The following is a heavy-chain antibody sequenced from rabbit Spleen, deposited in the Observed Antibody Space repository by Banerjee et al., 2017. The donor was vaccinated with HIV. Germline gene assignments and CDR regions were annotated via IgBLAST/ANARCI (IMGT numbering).Heavy chain of an antibody. J-gene: IGHJ6*01. CDR3: ARDTGSSFSTYGMDL. Sequence: QEQLEESGGRLVQPGGSLTLSCKAYGFTISNYWMNWVRQAPGKGLEWIACIDTGSRDFTYYASWAKGRFTISKTSSTTVTLQMTSLTVADTATYFCARDTGSSFSTYGMDLWGQGTLVTVS. CDR1: GFTISNYW. CDR2: IDTGSRDFT. D-gene: IGHD8-1*01. V-gene: IGHV1S45*01.